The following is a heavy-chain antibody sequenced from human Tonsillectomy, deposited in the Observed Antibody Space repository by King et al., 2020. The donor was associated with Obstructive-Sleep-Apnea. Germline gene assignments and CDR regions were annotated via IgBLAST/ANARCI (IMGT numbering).Heavy chain of an antibody. V-gene: IGHV4-59*01. D-gene: IGHD5-12*01. J-gene: IGHJ4*02. CDR3: ARELSGYDSHFDY. CDR1: GGSISSYY. CDR2: SSYSGST. Sequence: QLQESGPGLVKPSETLSLTCTVSGGSISSYYWSWIRQPPGKGLEWIGYSSYSGSTNYNPSLKSRVTISVDTSKNQFSLKLSSVTAADTAVYYCARELSGYDSHFDYWGQGTLVTVSS.